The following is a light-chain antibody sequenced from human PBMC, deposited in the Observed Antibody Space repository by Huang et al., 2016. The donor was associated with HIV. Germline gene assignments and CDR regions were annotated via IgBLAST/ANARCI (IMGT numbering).Light chain of an antibody. Sequence: DIVMPQSPDSLAVSLGERATVNCKSSQTILYSSKNKTYLAWYQQKPGQPPKLLIYWASTRESGVPDRFSGSGSGTDFTLTISSLQAEDVAVYYCQQYFETPLTFGGGTKVEIK. CDR2: WAS. CDR3: QQYFETPLT. J-gene: IGKJ4*01. CDR1: QTILYSSKNKTY. V-gene: IGKV4-1*01.